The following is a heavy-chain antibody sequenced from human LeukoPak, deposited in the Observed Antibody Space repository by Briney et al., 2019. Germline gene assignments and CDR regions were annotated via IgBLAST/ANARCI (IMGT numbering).Heavy chain of an antibody. CDR3: ARDGESSSSFGDY. CDR1: GFTFSSYG. J-gene: IGHJ4*02. Sequence: PGGSLRLSCAAPGFTFSSYGMHWVRQAPGKGLEWVAVIWYDGSNKYYADSVKGRFTISRDNSKNTLYLQMNSLRAEDTAVYYCARDGESSSSFGDYWGQGTLVTVSS. CDR2: IWYDGSNK. D-gene: IGHD6-6*01. V-gene: IGHV3-33*01.